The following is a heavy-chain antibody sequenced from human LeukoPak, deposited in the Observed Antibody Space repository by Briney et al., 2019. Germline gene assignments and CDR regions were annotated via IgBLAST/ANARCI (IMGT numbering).Heavy chain of an antibody. CDR2: IIPIFGTA. J-gene: IGHJ5*02. V-gene: IGHV1-69*06. CDR1: GGTFSSYA. D-gene: IGHD2-2*02. Sequence: SVKVSCKASGGTFSSYAISWVRQAPGQGLEWMGGIIPIFGTANYAQKFQGRVTITADKSTSTAYMELSSLRSEDTAVYYCARVYCSSTSRYNNWFDPWGQGTLVTVSS. CDR3: ARVYCSSTSRYNNWFDP.